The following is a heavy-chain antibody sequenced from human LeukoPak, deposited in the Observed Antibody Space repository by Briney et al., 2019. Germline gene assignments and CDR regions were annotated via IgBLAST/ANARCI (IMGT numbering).Heavy chain of an antibody. J-gene: IGHJ6*02. D-gene: IGHD2-15*01. CDR2: ISRSSSTI. CDR3: ARAVVAAGLTYYGMDV. CDR1: GFTFSSYN. V-gene: IGHV3-48*01. Sequence: PGGSLRLSCAASGFTFSSYNINWVRQAPGKGLEWVSYISRSSSTIYYADSVKGRFTISRDNAKNSLYLQMNSLRAEDTAMYYCARAVVAAGLTYYGMDVWGQGTTVTVFS.